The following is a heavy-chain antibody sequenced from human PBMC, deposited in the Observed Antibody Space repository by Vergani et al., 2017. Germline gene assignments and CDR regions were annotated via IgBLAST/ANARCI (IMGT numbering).Heavy chain of an antibody. J-gene: IGHJ4*02. V-gene: IGHV4-39*07. CDR3: ASAAARYYFDY. CDR1: GGSISSSSYY. CDR2: IYYSGST. Sequence: QVQLQESGPGLVKPSQTLSLTCTVSGGSISSSSYYWGWIRQPPGKGLEWIGSIYYSGSTYYNPSLKSRVTISVDTSKNQFSLKLSSVTAADTAVYYCASAAARYYFDYWGQGTLVTVSS. D-gene: IGHD6-25*01.